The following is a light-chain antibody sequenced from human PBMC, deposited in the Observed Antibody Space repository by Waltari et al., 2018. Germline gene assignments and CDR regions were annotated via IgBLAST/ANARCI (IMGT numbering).Light chain of an antibody. Sequence: DIQMTQSPSSLSASVGDRVTITCRASQSISSYLNWYPQKPGKAPKLLIYAASSLQSGVPDRFSGSGSGTDFTLKISRVEAEDVGVYYCMQGTHWPAFGQGTKVEIK. J-gene: IGKJ1*01. CDR2: AAS. V-gene: IGKV1-39*01. CDR3: MQGTHWPA. CDR1: QSISSY.